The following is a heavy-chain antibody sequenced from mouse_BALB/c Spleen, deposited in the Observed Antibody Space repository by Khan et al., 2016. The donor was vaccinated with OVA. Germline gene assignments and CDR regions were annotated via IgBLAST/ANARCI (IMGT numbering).Heavy chain of an antibody. J-gene: IGHJ2*01. V-gene: IGHV1-81*01. D-gene: IGHD2-3*01. CDR3: AREDGYYVCFDY. CDR2: IYPGSDNA. CDR1: GYTFTYYV. Sequence: VQLQESGPELVKPSASVKMSCKASGYTFTYYVITWVKQRTGQGLEWIGEIYPGSDNAYYNERFKGKATLTADNSSNTTHMQLSSLTSEDSAVYLCAREDGYYVCFDYWGQGTTLTVSA.